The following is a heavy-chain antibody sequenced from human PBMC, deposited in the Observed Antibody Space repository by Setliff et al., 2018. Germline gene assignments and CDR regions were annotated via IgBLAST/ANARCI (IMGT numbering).Heavy chain of an antibody. CDR1: GGSFSNYY. D-gene: IGHD6-19*01. Sequence: SETLSLTCTVYGGSFSNYYWGWIRQSPGKGLEWIGEINDSGTTNYSPSLKSRVTISLDASTNQSSLKLRSVSAADTAVYYCATLTVAGAGTFDLWGQGTLVTVSS. CDR3: ATLTVAGAGTFDL. CDR2: INDSGTT. J-gene: IGHJ4*02. V-gene: IGHV4-34*01.